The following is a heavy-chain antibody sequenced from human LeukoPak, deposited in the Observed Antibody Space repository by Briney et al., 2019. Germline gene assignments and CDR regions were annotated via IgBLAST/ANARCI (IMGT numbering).Heavy chain of an antibody. CDR2: IYSRGNT. V-gene: IGHV4-4*07. Sequence: SETLSLTCTVSGGSISGYYWSWIRQPAGKGLEWLGRIYSRGNTNYNPSLKSRVTMSLDTPKNQFSLKLNSVTAADTAVYYCARDGGYCSGTSCPDPPHYWGQGTLVTVSS. CDR1: GGSISGYY. CDR3: ARDGGYCSGTSCPDPPHY. J-gene: IGHJ4*02. D-gene: IGHD2-2*01.